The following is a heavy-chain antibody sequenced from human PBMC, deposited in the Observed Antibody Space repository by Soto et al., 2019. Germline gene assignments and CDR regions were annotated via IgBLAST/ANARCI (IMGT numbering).Heavy chain of an antibody. D-gene: IGHD3-9*01. J-gene: IGHJ4*02. CDR1: GFTFSSYS. CDR3: ASVLRYCNWFETNLDY. V-gene: IGHV3-21*01. CDR2: ISSSSSYI. Sequence: RGSLRLSCAASGFTFSSYSMNWVRQAPGKGLEWVSSISSSSSYIYYADSVKGRFTISRDNAKNSLYLQMHSLRAEDTAVYYCASVLRYCNWFETNLDYWDPETLVTVSS.